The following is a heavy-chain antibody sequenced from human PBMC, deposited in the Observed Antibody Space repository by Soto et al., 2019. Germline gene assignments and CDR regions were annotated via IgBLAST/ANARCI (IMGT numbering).Heavy chain of an antibody. CDR2: ISSSSSYI. J-gene: IGHJ5*02. Sequence: GGSLRLSCAASGFTFSSYSMNWVRQAPGKGLEWVSSISSSSSYIYYADSVKGRFTISRDNAKNSLYLQMNSLRAEDTAVYYCARVMRDCSSTSCTINWFDPWGQGTLVTVSS. V-gene: IGHV3-21*01. D-gene: IGHD2-2*01. CDR3: ARVMRDCSSTSCTINWFDP. CDR1: GFTFSSYS.